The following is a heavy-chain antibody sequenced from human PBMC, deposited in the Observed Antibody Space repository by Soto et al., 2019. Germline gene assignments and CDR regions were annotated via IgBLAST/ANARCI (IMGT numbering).Heavy chain of an antibody. CDR3: ARLSYPGGSRNPWYFDH. CDR2: ISYDGSKY. CDR1: GFTFSTYA. Sequence: PGGSLRLSCAASGFTFSTYAMHWVRQAPGKGLEWLAFISYDGSKYYTADSVKGRFTISRDNSANTLYLQMNSLRSEDTAVYYCARLSYPGGSRNPWYFDHWGQGALVTVSS. V-gene: IGHV3-30*03. D-gene: IGHD3-10*01. J-gene: IGHJ4*02.